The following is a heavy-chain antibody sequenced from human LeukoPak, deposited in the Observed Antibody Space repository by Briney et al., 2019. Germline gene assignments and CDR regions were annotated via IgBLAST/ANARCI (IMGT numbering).Heavy chain of an antibody. CDR1: GFTFSSYE. Sequence: GGSLRLSCAASGFTFSSYEMNWVRQAPGKGLEWVSSISSSSSFIYYVDSVKGRFTISRDNAKNSLYLQMNSLRAEDTAVYYCARESLVGATLPDYWGQGTLVTVSS. CDR3: ARESLVGATLPDY. D-gene: IGHD1-26*01. J-gene: IGHJ4*02. CDR2: ISSSSSFI. V-gene: IGHV3-21*01.